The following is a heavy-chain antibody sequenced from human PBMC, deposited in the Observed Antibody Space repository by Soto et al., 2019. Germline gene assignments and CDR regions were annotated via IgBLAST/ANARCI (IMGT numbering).Heavy chain of an antibody. Sequence: NPSETLSLTCAVSDFSISSGHYWGWIRQPPGKGLEWIGSIYHSGTTYNNPSLKSRVTMSVDKSKNQFSLKLSSVTAADTAVYYCARWRNDCSTTSCYNFDYWGQGTLVTVYS. D-gene: IGHD2-2*02. J-gene: IGHJ4*02. V-gene: IGHV4-38-2*01. CDR3: ARWRNDCSTTSCYNFDY. CDR2: IYHSGTT. CDR1: DFSISSGHY.